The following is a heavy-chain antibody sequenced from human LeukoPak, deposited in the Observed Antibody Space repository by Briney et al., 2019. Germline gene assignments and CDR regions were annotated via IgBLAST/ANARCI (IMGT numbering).Heavy chain of an antibody. CDR3: ASGVVAATPLHAFDI. D-gene: IGHD2-15*01. J-gene: IGHJ3*02. V-gene: IGHV1-18*01. CDR2: ISAYNGNT. Sequence: GASVKVSCKASGYTFTSYGISWVRQAPGQGLEWMGWISAYNGNTNYAQKLQGRVTMTTDTSTSTAYVELRSLRSDDTAVYYCASGVVAATPLHAFDIWGQGRMVTVSS. CDR1: GYTFTSYG.